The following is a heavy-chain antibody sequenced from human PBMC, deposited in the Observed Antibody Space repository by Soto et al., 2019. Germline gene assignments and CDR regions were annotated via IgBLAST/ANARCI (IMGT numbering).Heavy chain of an antibody. J-gene: IGHJ5*02. CDR1: GFTFSTYS. D-gene: IGHD1-26*01. Sequence: EVQVVESGGGLVKPGGSLRLSCADSGFTFSTYSMNWVRQAPGKGLEWVSSISGSSNYIDYADSVKGRFTISRDNANNSLYLQMNSLRAEDTAVYYCARNPLVGASPGWFDPWGQGTLVTVSS. V-gene: IGHV3-21*01. CDR3: ARNPLVGASPGWFDP. CDR2: ISGSSNYI.